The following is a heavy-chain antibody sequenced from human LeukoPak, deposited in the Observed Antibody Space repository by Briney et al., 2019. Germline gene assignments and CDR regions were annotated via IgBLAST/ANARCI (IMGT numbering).Heavy chain of an antibody. CDR2: INPNSGGT. V-gene: IGHV1-2*04. CDR1: GYTFTGYY. CDR3: ARERAHRLVSGYDPYYYGMDV. J-gene: IGHJ6*04. D-gene: IGHD5-12*01. Sequence: ASVKVSCKASGYTFTGYYMHWVRQAPGQGLEWMGWINPNSGGTNYAQKFQGWVTMTRDTSISTAYMEPSRLRSDDTAVYYCARERAHRLVSGYDPYYYGMDVWGKGTTVTVSS.